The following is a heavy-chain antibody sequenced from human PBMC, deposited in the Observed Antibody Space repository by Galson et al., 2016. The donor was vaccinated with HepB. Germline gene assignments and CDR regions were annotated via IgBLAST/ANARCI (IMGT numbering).Heavy chain of an antibody. CDR2: IYYSGST. V-gene: IGHV4-31*03. D-gene: IGHD2-2*01. CDR3: ARDIRGSSRPFDY. CDR1: GVSIRTVGYY. Sequence: TLSLTCTVSGVSIRTVGYYWSWIRQHTEKGLEWLGYIYYSGSTYYNPSLKTRLTISLHASKNQFSLRLNSVTAADPAVYFCARDIRGSSRPFDYWGQGSLVSVSS. J-gene: IGHJ4*02.